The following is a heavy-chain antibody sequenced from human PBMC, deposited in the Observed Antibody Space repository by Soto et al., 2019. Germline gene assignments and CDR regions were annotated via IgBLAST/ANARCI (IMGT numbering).Heavy chain of an antibody. CDR1: GFTFSNAW. Sequence: PGGSLRLSCAASGFTFSNAWMSWVRQAPGKGLEWVGRIKSKTDGGTTDYAAPVKGRFTISRDNAKNFLYLQMNSLRPEDTALYYCAKEIIKYDSSGCLHYWGRGTLVTV. CDR2: IKSKTDGGTT. J-gene: IGHJ4*02. V-gene: IGHV3-15*05. CDR3: AKEIIKYDSSGCLHY. D-gene: IGHD3-22*01.